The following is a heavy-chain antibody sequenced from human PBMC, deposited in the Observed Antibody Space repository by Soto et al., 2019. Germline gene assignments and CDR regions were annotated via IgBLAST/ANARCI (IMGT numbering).Heavy chain of an antibody. CDR2: ISNDGSNK. CDR3: AKDQSHAFDI. J-gene: IGHJ3*02. CDR1: GFTFSTYG. Sequence: QVQLVESGGGVVQPGRSLRLSCVASGFTFSTYGMYWVRQAPGKGLEWVAVISNDGSNKYYADSVKGRFTISRDNSKNTLYLQMNSLRAEDTAVDYCAKDQSHAFDIWGQGTMVTVSS. V-gene: IGHV3-30*18.